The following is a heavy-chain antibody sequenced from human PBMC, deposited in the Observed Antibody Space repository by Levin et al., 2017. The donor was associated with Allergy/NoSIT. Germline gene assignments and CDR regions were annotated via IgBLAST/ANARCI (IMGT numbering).Heavy chain of an antibody. J-gene: IGHJ4*02. CDR1: GGIFNNNA. V-gene: IGHV1-69*01. CDR2: IIPTLGTP. Sequence: PGGSLRLSCKASGGIFNNNAFSWVRQAPGQGLEWMGGIIPTLGTPNYAQKFQGRATISADESTSTAYMELRSLKSDDTAVYYCARVARDVGGASDFWGQGTLVTVSS. CDR3: ARVARDVGGASDF. D-gene: IGHD3-16*01.